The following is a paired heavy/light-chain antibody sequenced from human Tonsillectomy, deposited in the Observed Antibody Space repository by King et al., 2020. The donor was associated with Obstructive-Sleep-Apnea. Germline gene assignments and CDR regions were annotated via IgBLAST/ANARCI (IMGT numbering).Light chain of an antibody. J-gene: IGLJ3*02. CDR3: AAWDDSLNAWV. CDR2: SNN. CDR1: SSNIGSNT. Sequence: QSVLTQPPSASGTPGQRVTISCSGSSSNIGSNTVNWYQQLPGTAPKLLIYSNNQRPSGVPDRFSGSKSGTSASLAISGLQSKDEADYYCAAWDDSLNAWVFGRGTKLTVL. V-gene: IGLV1-44*01.
Heavy chain of an antibody. CDR1: GYTFTSYY. J-gene: IGHJ5*02. CDR2: INPSTGTT. CDR3: ARHIPAGGGGSWFDP. V-gene: IGHV1-46*01. Sequence: QVQLVQSGAEVKKPGASVKVSCMASGYTFTSYYMHWVRQAPGQGLEWMGIINPSTGTTSYAQKFQGRVSMTGDTSTTTVYMELSSLRSEDTAVYYCARHIPAGGGGSWFDPWGQGTLVTVSS. D-gene: IGHD6-13*01.